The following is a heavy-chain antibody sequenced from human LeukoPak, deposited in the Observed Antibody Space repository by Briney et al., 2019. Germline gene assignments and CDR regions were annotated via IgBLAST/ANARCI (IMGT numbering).Heavy chain of an antibody. Sequence: PSENLSRNCAVYGGSFSGYYWSWIRQPAGKGLEWIGRIYTSGSTNYNPSLKSRVTMSVDTSKNQFSLKLSSVTAADTAVYYCARDRGYSFDTPYRYFDYWAQGTLVTVSS. J-gene: IGHJ4*02. D-gene: IGHD5-18*01. CDR2: IYTSGST. V-gene: IGHV4-4*07. CDR3: ARDRGYSFDTPYRYFDY. CDR1: GGSFSGYY.